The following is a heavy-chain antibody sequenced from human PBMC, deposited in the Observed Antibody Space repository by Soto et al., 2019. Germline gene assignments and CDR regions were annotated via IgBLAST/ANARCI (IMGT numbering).Heavy chain of an antibody. V-gene: IGHV3-23*01. Sequence: PGGSLRLSCAASGFTFSSYAMSWVRQAPGKGLEWVSAISGSGGSTYYAESVKGRFTISRDNSKNTLYLQLHSLRAEDTAVYYCATDIFRGISGDLDYGGQGTLVTVS. D-gene: IGHD4-17*01. CDR3: ATDIFRGISGDLDY. CDR1: GFTFSSYA. J-gene: IGHJ4*02. CDR2: ISGSGGST.